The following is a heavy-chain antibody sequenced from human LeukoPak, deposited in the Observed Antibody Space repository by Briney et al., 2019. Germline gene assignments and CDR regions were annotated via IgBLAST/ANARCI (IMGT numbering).Heavy chain of an antibody. J-gene: IGHJ3*02. CDR3: ASLNDYGDYVAAFDI. CDR1: GYSFTSYW. Sequence: GESLKISCKGSGYSFTSYWIGWVRQMPGKGLEWMGIIYPGDSDTRYSPSFQGQVTISADKSISTAYLQWSNLKASDTAMYYCASLNDYGDYVAAFDIWGQGTMVTVSS. V-gene: IGHV5-51*01. CDR2: IYPGDSDT. D-gene: IGHD4-17*01.